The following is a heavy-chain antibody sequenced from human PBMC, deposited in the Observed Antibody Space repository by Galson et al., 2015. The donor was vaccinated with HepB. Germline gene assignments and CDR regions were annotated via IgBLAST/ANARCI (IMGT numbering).Heavy chain of an antibody. Sequence: SVKVSCKASGGTFSSYAISWVRQAPGQGLEWMGGITPILGTANYAQKFQGRVTITADESTSTAYMELSSLRSEDTAVYYCARGSHPHSDYYYYYMDVWGKGTTVTVSS. CDR3: ARGSHPHSDYYYYYMDV. V-gene: IGHV1-69*13. CDR1: GGTFSSYA. CDR2: ITPILGTA. J-gene: IGHJ6*03. D-gene: IGHD1-26*01.